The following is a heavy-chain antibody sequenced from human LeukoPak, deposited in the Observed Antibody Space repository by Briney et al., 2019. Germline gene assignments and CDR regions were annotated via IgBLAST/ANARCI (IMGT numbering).Heavy chain of an antibody. CDR1: GASISSYY. CDR3: ARARGGSGSYGHFDY. V-gene: IGHV4-4*07. J-gene: IGHJ4*02. D-gene: IGHD1-26*01. CDR2: IYTSGST. Sequence: SETLSLTCTVSGASISSYYCTWIRQPAGEGLEWIGRIYTSGSTNYNPSLKSRVTMSVDTSKNQFSLKLSSVTAADTAVYYCARARGGSGSYGHFDYWGQGTMVTASS.